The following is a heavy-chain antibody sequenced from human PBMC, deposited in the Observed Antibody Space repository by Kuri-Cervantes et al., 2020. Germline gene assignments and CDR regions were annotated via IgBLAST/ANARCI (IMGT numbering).Heavy chain of an antibody. CDR1: GGTFSSYA. V-gene: IGHV1-69*05. Sequence: SVKVSCKASGGTFSSYAISWVRQAPGQGLEWMGGIIPIFGTANYAQKFQGRVTITTDESTSTAYMELSSLRSEDTAVYYCARATGYCSGGSCLRYYYYYMDVWGKGTTVTVSS. D-gene: IGHD2-15*01. J-gene: IGHJ6*03. CDR3: ARATGYCSGGSCLRYYYYYMDV. CDR2: IIPIFGTA.